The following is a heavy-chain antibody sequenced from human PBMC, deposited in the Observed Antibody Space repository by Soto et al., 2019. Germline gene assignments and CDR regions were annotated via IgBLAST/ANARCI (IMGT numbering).Heavy chain of an antibody. D-gene: IGHD5-12*01. CDR1: GFTFSSYS. V-gene: IGHV3-21*01. CDR3: ARDLIVATGGDAFDI. CDR2: ISSSSSYI. Sequence: EVQLVESGGGLVKPGGSLRLSCAASGFTFSSYSMNWVRQAPGKGLEWVSSISSSSSYIYYADSVKGRFTISRDNAKNSLYLQMNSLRAEDTAVYYCARDLIVATGGDAFDIWGQGTMVTVSS. J-gene: IGHJ3*02.